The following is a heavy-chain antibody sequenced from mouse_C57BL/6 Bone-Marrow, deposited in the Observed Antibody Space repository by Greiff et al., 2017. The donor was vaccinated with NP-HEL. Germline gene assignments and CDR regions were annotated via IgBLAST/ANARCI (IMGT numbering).Heavy chain of an antibody. CDR1: GFTFSDYY. D-gene: IGHD1-1*01. J-gene: IGHJ1*03. V-gene: IGHV5-16*01. CDR2: INYDGSST. CDR3: ARERAYYYGSSYDWYFDV. Sequence: EVKVEESEGGLVQPGSSMKLSCTASGFTFSDYYMAWVRQVPEKGLEWVANINYDGSSTYYLDSLKSRFIISRDNAKNILYLQMSSLKSEDTATYYCARERAYYYGSSYDWYFDVWGTGTTVTVSS.